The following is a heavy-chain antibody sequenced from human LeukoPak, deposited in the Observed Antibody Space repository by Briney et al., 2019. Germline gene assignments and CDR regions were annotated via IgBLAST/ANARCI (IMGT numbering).Heavy chain of an antibody. CDR1: GFTFSSYG. CDR2: IRYDGSNK. D-gene: IGHD6-19*01. J-gene: IGHJ4*02. Sequence: PGGSLRLSCAASGFTFSSYGMHWVRQAPGTGLDRVAFIRYDGSNKYYADSVKGRFTISRDNSKNTLYQQMNSLRGEDTAVYYCAKGTSSGWYFDYWGQGTLVTVSS. V-gene: IGHV3-30*02. CDR3: AKGTSSGWYFDY.